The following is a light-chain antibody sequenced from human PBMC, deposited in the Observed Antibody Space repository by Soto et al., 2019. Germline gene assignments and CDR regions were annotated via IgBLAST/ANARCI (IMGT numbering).Light chain of an antibody. Sequence: EIVLTQSPGTLSLSPGERATLSCRASQSASSSYLAWYQQKPGQAPRLLIYGASSRATGIPDRFGGSGSGTDFTLTISSLQPDDFATYYCQQYSTYPWTFGQGTKV. CDR1: QSASSSY. V-gene: IGKV3-20*01. CDR3: QQYSTYPWT. CDR2: GAS. J-gene: IGKJ1*01.